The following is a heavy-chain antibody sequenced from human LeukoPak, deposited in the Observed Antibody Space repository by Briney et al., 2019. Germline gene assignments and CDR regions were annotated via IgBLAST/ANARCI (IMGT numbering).Heavy chain of an antibody. J-gene: IGHJ4*02. Sequence: RTGGSLRLSCAASGFTFNDYGMSGVREGPGKGREWGSGINWNGCYIAYGDSVKGRFNISRDNAENSLYLQMKSLTGRDAAVYYRATNYYDSSVASDYWGQATLVTVSS. V-gene: IGHV3-20*04. D-gene: IGHD3-22*01. CDR3: ATNYYDSSVASDY. CDR1: GFTFNDYG. CDR2: INWNGCYI.